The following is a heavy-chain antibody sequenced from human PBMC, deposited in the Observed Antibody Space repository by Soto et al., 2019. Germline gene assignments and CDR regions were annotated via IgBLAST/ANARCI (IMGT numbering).Heavy chain of an antibody. CDR2: IYHSGST. V-gene: IGHV4-4*02. Sequence: PSETLSLTCAVSGGSISSSNWWSWVRQPPGKGLEWIGEIYHSGSTNYNPSLKSRVTISVDKSKNQFSLKLSSVTAADTAVYYCASSSLGYCSGGSCYYWFDPGGQGTLVTGSS. J-gene: IGHJ5*02. CDR1: GGSISSSNW. CDR3: ASSSLGYCSGGSCYYWFDP. D-gene: IGHD2-15*01.